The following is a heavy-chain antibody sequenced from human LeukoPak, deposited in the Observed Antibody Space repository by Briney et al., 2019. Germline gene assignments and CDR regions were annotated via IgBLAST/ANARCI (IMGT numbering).Heavy chain of an antibody. CDR1: GFIFDDYA. CDR2: ISGDGGGT. Sequence: PGGSLRLSCAASGFIFDDYAMHWVRQAPGKGLEWVSLISGDGGGTYYADSVKGRFTISRDNTKNSLYLQMNSLRTEDTALYYCAKDMGYCGSGSCDWIYCYDMDVWGQGTTVTVSS. J-gene: IGHJ6*02. CDR3: AKDMGYCGSGSCDWIYCYDMDV. V-gene: IGHV3-43*02. D-gene: IGHD3-10*01.